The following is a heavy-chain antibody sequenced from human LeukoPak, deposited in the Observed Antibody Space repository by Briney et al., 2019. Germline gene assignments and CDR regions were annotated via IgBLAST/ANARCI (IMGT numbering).Heavy chain of an antibody. CDR2: IYYSGST. Sequence: SETLSLTCTVSGGSISSSSYYWGWIRQPPGKGLEWIGSIYYSGSTYYNPSFKSRVTISVDTSKNQFSLKLSSVTAADTAVYYCARLEPADDDYWGQGTLVTVSS. J-gene: IGHJ4*02. V-gene: IGHV4-39*01. CDR1: GGSISSSSYY. D-gene: IGHD2-2*01. CDR3: ARLEPADDDY.